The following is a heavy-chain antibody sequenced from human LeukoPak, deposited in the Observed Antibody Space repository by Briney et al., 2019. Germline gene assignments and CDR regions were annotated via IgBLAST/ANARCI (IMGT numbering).Heavy chain of an antibody. CDR2: INAGNGNT. CDR1: GYTFTSYA. J-gene: IGHJ6*02. CDR3: ARRSGDYDYYYYGMDV. D-gene: IGHD4-17*01. Sequence: ASVTVSCKASGYTFTSYAMHWVRQAPGQRLEWMGWINAGNGNTKYSQKFQGRVTITRDTSASTAYMELSSLRSEDTAVYYCARRSGDYDYYYYGMDVWGQGTTVTVSS. V-gene: IGHV1-3*01.